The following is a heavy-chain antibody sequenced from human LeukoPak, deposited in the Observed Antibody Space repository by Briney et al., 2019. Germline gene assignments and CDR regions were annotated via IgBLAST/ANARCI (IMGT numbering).Heavy chain of an antibody. D-gene: IGHD6-19*01. Sequence: ASVKVSCKVSGYTLTELSMHWVRQAPGKGLEWMGGFDPEDGETIYAQKFQGRVTMTEDTSTDTAYMELSSLRSEDTAVYYCATERSSGWYRKDDAFDIWGQGTMVTVSS. CDR1: GYTLTELS. J-gene: IGHJ3*02. CDR3: ATERSSGWYRKDDAFDI. V-gene: IGHV1-24*01. CDR2: FDPEDGET.